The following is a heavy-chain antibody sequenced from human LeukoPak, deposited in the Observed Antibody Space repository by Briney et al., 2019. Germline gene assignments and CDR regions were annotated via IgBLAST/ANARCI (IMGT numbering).Heavy chain of an antibody. CDR3: TRGVPQDY. CDR1: RFSFSNAW. CDR2: IRSKAYGGTT. J-gene: IGHJ4*02. V-gene: IGHV3-49*04. Sequence: GGSLRLSCADSRFSFSNAWMSWVRQAPGKGLEWVGFIRSKAYGGTTEYAASVKGRFTISRDDSKSIAYLQMNSLKTEDTAVYYCTRGVPQDYWGQGTLVTVSS. D-gene: IGHD5/OR15-5a*01.